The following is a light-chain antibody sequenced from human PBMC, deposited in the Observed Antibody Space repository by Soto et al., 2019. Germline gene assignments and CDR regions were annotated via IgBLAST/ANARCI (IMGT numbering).Light chain of an antibody. V-gene: IGKV3-20*01. Sequence: EIELTQSPCTLSLSPGERATISCRASQSINSHYLAWYQQKPGQAPSLLIYGASCRATGLPDRLSGSGSGTFSTLTISRQEAEDVAVYYCQDFRSSPGWTFGPGTIVDIK. J-gene: IGKJ3*01. CDR1: QSINSHY. CDR2: GAS. CDR3: QDFRSSPGWT.